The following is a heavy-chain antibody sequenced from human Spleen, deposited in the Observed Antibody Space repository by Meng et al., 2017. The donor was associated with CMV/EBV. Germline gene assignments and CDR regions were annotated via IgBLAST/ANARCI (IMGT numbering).Heavy chain of an antibody. V-gene: IGHV1-2*02. J-gene: IGHJ5*02. CDR3: ARESSTNPYDSGAFDQ. Sequence: ASVKVSCKTSGYTFTAHYIHWVRQAPGQGLEWVGWINPNSGVTNYARKFQTRVTMTRDTSRTTAYMDLSSLRSDDTAVFYCARESSTNPYDSGAFDQWGQGTAVTVSS. CDR1: GYTFTAHY. D-gene: IGHD3-22*01. CDR2: INPNSGVT.